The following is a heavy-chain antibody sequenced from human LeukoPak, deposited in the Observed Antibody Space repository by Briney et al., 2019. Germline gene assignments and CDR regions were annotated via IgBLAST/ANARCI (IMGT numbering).Heavy chain of an antibody. J-gene: IGHJ4*02. CDR3: ARVVTYGSGSYPDY. D-gene: IGHD3-10*01. V-gene: IGHV1-69*05. CDR2: IIPIFGTA. CDR1: GGTFSSYA. Sequence: GASVKVSCTASGGTFSSYAISWVRQAPGQGLEWMGGIIPIFGTANYAQKCQGRVTITTDESTSTAYMELNSLRAEDTAVYYCARVVTYGSGSYPDYWGQGTLVTVSS.